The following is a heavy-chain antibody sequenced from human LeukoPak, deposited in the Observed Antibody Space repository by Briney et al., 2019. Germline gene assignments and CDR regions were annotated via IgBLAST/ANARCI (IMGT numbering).Heavy chain of an antibody. CDR2: IKQDGSEK. D-gene: IGHD3-10*01. Sequence: GGSLRLSCAASGFTFSSYWMSWVRQAPGKGLEWVANIKQDGSEKYYVDSVKGRFTISRDNAKNSLYLQMNSLRAEDTAVYYCAKDPRDYFGSGRYYYYYMDVWGKGTTVTISS. CDR1: GFTFSSYW. CDR3: AKDPRDYFGSGRYYYYYMDV. J-gene: IGHJ6*03. V-gene: IGHV3-7*01.